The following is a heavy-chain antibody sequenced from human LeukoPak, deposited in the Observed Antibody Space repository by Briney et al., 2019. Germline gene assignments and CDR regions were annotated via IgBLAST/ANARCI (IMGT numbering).Heavy chain of an antibody. J-gene: IGHJ4*02. V-gene: IGHV5-51*01. Sequence: GEALKISCKGSGYSFTSYWLGLVRQMPGEGPELMGIIYPGNSDTRYSPSFQGQATISADKSISTAYLQWSSLKASDTAMYYCARRCGDPKVIDYWGQGTLVTVSS. CDR1: GYSFTSYW. CDR3: ARRCGDPKVIDY. CDR2: IYPGNSDT. D-gene: IGHD4-17*01.